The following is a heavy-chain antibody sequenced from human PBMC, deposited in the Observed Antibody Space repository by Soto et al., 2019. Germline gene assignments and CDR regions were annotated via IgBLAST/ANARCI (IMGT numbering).Heavy chain of an antibody. V-gene: IGHV1-2*04. CDR3: ARAGSSYYYYMDV. J-gene: IGHJ6*03. D-gene: IGHD3-10*01. CDR1: GYTFTGYY. CDR2: INPNSGGT. Sequence: ASVKVSCKASGYTFTGYYMHWVRQAPGQGLEWMGWINPNSGGTNYAQKFQGWVTMTRDTSISTAYMELSRLRSDDTAVYYCARAGSSYYYYMDVWGKGTTVTVSS.